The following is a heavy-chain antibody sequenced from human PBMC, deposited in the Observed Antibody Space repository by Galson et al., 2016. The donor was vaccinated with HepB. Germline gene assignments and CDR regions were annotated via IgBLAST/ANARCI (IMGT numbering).Heavy chain of an antibody. CDR1: GFTFSSHW. J-gene: IGHJ4*02. V-gene: IGHV3-7*04. CDR2: IKPDVSEK. Sequence: SLRLPCAASGFTFSSHWMNWVRQAPGKGLEWVANIKPDVSEKYYVGSVRGRFTISRDNAKNSLYLQMNSLRVEDTAVYYCVREAARGLDSWGQGTLVTVSS. CDR3: VREAARGLDS. D-gene: IGHD6-6*01.